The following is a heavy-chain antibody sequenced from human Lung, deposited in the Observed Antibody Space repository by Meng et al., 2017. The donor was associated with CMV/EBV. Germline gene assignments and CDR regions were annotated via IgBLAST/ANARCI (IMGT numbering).Heavy chain of an antibody. Sequence: GSLRLXFAVSGDSISNSNWWTWVRQPPGKGLEWIGEIYHSGTTNYNPYLKSRVTISVNKSKKKFSLMLTSVTVAATAVYYCARKASWLLSLDYWGQGTVATVFS. CDR2: IYHSGTT. V-gene: IGHV4-4*02. J-gene: IGHJ4*02. CDR1: GDSISNSNW. CDR3: ARKASWLLSLDY. D-gene: IGHD3-9*01.